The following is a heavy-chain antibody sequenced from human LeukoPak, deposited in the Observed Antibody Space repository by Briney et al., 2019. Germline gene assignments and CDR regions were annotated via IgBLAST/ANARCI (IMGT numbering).Heavy chain of an antibody. CDR2: IYPGDSDT. J-gene: IGHJ3*02. V-gene: IGHV5-51*01. D-gene: IGHD6-19*01. CDR3: ARQRSSGGFSDAFDI. CDR1: GYGFSSYW. Sequence: GESLKISCKGSGYGFSSYWIGWVRQMPGKGLEWLGIIYPGDSDTRYSPSFQGQVTISADKFISTAYLQWSSLKASDTAMYYCARQRSSGGFSDAFDIWGQGTMVTVSS.